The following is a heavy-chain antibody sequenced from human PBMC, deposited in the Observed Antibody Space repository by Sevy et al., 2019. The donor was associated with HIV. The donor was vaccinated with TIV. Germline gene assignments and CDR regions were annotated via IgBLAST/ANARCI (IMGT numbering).Heavy chain of an antibody. CDR1: GFTFSSYG. CDR2: ISYDGSNK. CDR3: AKDSSYDFWSGCFDY. V-gene: IGHV3-30*18. D-gene: IGHD3-3*01. Sequence: GGSLRLSCAASGFTFSSYGMHWVRQAPGKGLEWVAVISYDGSNKYYADSVNGRFTISRDNSKKTLYLQMNSLGAEDTAVYYCAKDSSYDFWSGCFDYWGQGTLVTVSS. J-gene: IGHJ4*02.